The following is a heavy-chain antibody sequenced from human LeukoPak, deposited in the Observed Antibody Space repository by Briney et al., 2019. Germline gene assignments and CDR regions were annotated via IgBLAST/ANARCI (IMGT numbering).Heavy chain of an antibody. CDR1: GFTFSSYS. J-gene: IGHJ4*02. V-gene: IGHV3-21*06. CDR2: ISSDSRYI. D-gene: IGHD1-20*01. Sequence: PGGSLRLSCAGSGFTFSSYSFNWVRQAPGKGLEWVSSISSDSRYIFYADSMKGRFTISRDNAKNSVYLQMNSLRAEDTAVYYCARFETRYNGNDFDHWGQGTLVTVSS. CDR3: ARFETRYNGNDFDH.